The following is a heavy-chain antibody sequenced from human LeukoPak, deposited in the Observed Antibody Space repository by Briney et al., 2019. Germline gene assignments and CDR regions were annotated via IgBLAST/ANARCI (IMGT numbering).Heavy chain of an antibody. Sequence: SETLSLTCTVSGGSISSYYWSWIRQPPGKGLEWIGYIYYSGSTNYNPSLKSRVTISVDTSKNQFSLKLRSVTAADTAVYYCARASLIATAGPFNYWGQGTLVTVSS. J-gene: IGHJ4*02. CDR2: IYYSGST. CDR3: ARASLIATAGPFNY. CDR1: GGSISSYY. V-gene: IGHV4-59*01. D-gene: IGHD6-13*01.